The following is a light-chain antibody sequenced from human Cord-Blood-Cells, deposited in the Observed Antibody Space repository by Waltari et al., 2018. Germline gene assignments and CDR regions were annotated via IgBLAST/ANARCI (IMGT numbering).Light chain of an antibody. CDR3: QAWDSSAVV. J-gene: IGLJ2*01. V-gene: IGLV3-1*01. CDR2: QDS. Sequence: SYELTQPPSVSVSPGQTASITCSGDKLGDNYACWYQQEPGQPPVRVIYQDSKRPSGVPGGFSGSNSGNTATLTISGTQAMDEADYYCQAWDSSAVVFGGGTKLTVL. CDR1: KLGDNY.